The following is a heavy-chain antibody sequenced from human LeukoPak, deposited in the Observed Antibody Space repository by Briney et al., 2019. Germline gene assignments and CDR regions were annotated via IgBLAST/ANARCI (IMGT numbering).Heavy chain of an antibody. CDR1: GFTFSSYG. D-gene: IGHD1-26*01. CDR2: ISYVGSNK. Sequence: GGSLRLSCAASGFTFSSYGMLWVRPAPGKGLEWVAVISYVGSNKYYADSVKGRFTISRDNPKNTLYLQMNSLRAEDTAVYYCAKGVQYRELGDWFDPWGQGTLVTVSS. V-gene: IGHV3-30*18. CDR3: AKGVQYRELGDWFDP. J-gene: IGHJ5*02.